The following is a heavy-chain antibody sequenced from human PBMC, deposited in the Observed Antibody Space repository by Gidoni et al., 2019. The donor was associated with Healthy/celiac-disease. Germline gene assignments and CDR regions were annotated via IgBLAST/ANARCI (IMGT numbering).Heavy chain of an antibody. Sequence: EVQLLESGGGLVQHGGSLRLSCAASGVTFISTSMSWVRLAPGKGLCWVSAISGIGGSTYYSDSVKGRFTISRDNSKNTLYLQMNSLRAEDTAVYYCAKPVVPAASHNLVAYYYYYGMDVWGQGTTVTVSS. CDR1: GVTFISTS. J-gene: IGHJ6*02. CDR2: ISGIGGST. D-gene: IGHD2-2*01. V-gene: IGHV3-23*01. CDR3: AKPVVPAASHNLVAYYYYYGMDV.